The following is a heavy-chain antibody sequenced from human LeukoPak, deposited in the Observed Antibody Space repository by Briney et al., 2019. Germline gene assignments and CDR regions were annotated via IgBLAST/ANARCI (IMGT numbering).Heavy chain of an antibody. J-gene: IGHJ5*02. V-gene: IGHV4-30-4*02. Sequence: SETLSLTCTVSGGSISSGDYYWSWIRQPPGKGLEWIGYIYYSGSTYYNPSLKSRVTISVDTSKSQFSLKLSPVTPADTAVYYCARGVTIFGVVTPLWFAPWGQGTLVTVSS. D-gene: IGHD3-3*01. CDR2: IYYSGST. CDR3: ARGVTIFGVVTPLWFAP. CDR1: GGSISSGDYY.